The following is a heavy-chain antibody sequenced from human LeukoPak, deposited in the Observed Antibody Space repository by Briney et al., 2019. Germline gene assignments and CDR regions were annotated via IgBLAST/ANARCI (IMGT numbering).Heavy chain of an antibody. D-gene: IGHD3-10*02. Sequence: GGALRLSCAASGFTFSSYSVNWGRQAPGAGLEWGSAISGSGGSTYYADSVKGRFTISRDNSKNTLYLQMNSLRAEDTAVYYCAELGITMIGGVWGKGTTVTISS. V-gene: IGHV3-23*01. CDR1: GFTFSSYS. CDR2: ISGSGGST. CDR3: AELGITMIGGV. J-gene: IGHJ6*04.